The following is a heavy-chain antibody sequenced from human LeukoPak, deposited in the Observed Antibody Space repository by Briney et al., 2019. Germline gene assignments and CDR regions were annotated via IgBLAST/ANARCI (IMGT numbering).Heavy chain of an antibody. Sequence: PGGSLRLSCAASGFTFSSYGMHWVRQAPGKGLEWVAFIRYDGSNKYYADSVKGRFTISRDNSKNTLYLQMNSLRAEDTAVYYCARDRQQARAWMVYYFDYWGQGTLVTVSS. CDR1: GFTFSSYG. CDR3: ARDRQQARAWMVYYFDY. V-gene: IGHV3-30*02. J-gene: IGHJ4*02. CDR2: IRYDGSNK. D-gene: IGHD1-26*01.